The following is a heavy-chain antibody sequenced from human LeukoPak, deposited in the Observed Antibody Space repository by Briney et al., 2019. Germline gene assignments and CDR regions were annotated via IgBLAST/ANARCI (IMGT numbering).Heavy chain of an antibody. J-gene: IGHJ4*02. CDR2: ISYGGSNK. D-gene: IGHD2-21*01. V-gene: IGHV3-30-3*01. CDR1: GFTFSSYA. CDR3: ARDPIPPDY. Sequence: GGSLRLSCAASGFTFSSYAMHWVRQAPGKGLEWVAVISYGGSNKYYADSVKGRFTISRDNSKNTLYLQMNSLRAEDTAVYYCARDPIPPDYWGQGTLVTVSS.